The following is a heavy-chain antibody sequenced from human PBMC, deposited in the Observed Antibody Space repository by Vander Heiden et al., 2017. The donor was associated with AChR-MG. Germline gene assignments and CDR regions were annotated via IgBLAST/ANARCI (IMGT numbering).Heavy chain of an antibody. J-gene: IGHJ6*03. V-gene: IGHV3-9*01. D-gene: IGHD6-13*01. CDR3: AKDFSQLDNDYYYMDV. CDR1: GFTFDDYA. Sequence: EVQLVESGGGLVQPGRSLRLSCAASGFTFDDYAMHWVRQAPGKGLEWVSGISWNSGSIGYADSVKGRFTISRDNAKNSLYLQMNSLRAEDTALYYCAKDFSQLDNDYYYMDVWGKGTTVTVSS. CDR2: ISWNSGSI.